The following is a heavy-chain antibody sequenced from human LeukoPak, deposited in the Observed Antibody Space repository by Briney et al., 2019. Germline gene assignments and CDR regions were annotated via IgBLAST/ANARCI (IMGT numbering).Heavy chain of an antibody. Sequence: GGSLRLSCAASGFTFSSYAMHWVRQAPGKGLEWAAVISYDGSNKYYADSVKGRFTISRDNSKNTLYLQMNSLRAEDTAVYYCARDIESWTVRGVILFRSGMDVWGQGTTVTVSS. J-gene: IGHJ6*02. CDR3: ARDIESWTVRGVILFRSGMDV. D-gene: IGHD3-10*01. V-gene: IGHV3-30*04. CDR2: ISYDGSNK. CDR1: GFTFSSYA.